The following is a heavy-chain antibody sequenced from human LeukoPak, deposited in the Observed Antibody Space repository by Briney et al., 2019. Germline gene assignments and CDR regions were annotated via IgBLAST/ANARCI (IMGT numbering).Heavy chain of an antibody. J-gene: IGHJ4*02. D-gene: IGHD7-27*01. V-gene: IGHV1-8*01. CDR1: GYTFTSYD. CDR3: ARGPPNWGFDS. CDR2: MSPASGNT. Sequence: GASVKVSCKASGYTFTSYDLNWVRRATGQGLEWMGWMSPASGNTGCAQEFQGRVTMTRDTSVSTAYMELNSLRSEDTAVYYCARGPPNWGFDSWGQGTLVTVSS.